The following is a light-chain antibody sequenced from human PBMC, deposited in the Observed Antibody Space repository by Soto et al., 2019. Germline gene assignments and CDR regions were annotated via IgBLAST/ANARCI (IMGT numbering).Light chain of an antibody. V-gene: IGKV1-27*01. CDR1: QGISNS. CDR3: QTYNSARAT. Sequence: DIQMTQSPSSLSASVGDRVTITCRASQGISNSLAWYQQNAGKSPKLLIYAASNLQSGVPSRFSGSGSGTDFSLTIRSLQPEDVATYYCQTYNSARATFGGGTKVEIK. J-gene: IGKJ4*01. CDR2: AAS.